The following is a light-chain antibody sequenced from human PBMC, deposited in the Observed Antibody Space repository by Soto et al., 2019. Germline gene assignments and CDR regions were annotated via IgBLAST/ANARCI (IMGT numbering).Light chain of an antibody. CDR2: DVN. CDR1: SSDVGAYNY. CDR3: SSYVGNNDLV. V-gene: IGLV2-8*01. Sequence: QSALTQPPSASGSPGQSVTISCTGTSSDVGAYNYVSWHQQPPGNAPNLMFYDVNMPTAGVTDRFSCSKSGNTAPLTVAGQPDEDEADYFCSSYVGNNDLVFGGGTKLTVL. J-gene: IGLJ2*01.